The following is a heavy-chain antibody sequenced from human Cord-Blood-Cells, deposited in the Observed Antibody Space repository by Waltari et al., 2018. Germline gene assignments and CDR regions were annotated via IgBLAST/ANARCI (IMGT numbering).Heavy chain of an antibody. J-gene: IGHJ5*02. V-gene: IGHV5-51*01. CDR2: IYPGDSDT. D-gene: IGHD6-13*01. Sequence: EVQLVQSGAEVKKPGESLKLSCKGSGYGFPIYWNGWVGLRPGKGLEWIGIIYPGDSDTRYSPSFQGQVTISADKSISTAYLQWSSLKASDTAMYYCARYSIAAAGNWFDPWGQGTLVTVSS. CDR3: ARYSIAAAGNWFDP. CDR1: GYGFPIYW.